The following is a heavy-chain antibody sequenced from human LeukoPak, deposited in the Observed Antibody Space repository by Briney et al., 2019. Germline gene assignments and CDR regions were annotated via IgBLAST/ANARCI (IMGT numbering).Heavy chain of an antibody. CDR1: GFTFSSYA. J-gene: IGHJ4*02. CDR2: ISGSDGST. Sequence: GGSLRLSCAASGFTFSSYAMTWVRQAPDKGLEWVSAISGSDGSTYYADSVKGRFTISRDDSQNTLYLQMNSLSAEDTAVYYCAKVETSGGANCYALDYWGQGTLVAVSS. D-gene: IGHD2-2*01. CDR3: AKVETSGGANCYALDY. V-gene: IGHV3-23*01.